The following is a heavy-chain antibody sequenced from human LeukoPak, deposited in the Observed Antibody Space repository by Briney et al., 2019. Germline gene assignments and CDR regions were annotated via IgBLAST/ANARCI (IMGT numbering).Heavy chain of an antibody. CDR2: IYYSGST. CDR3: ARALYDSSGYYQGDFDY. CDR1: GGSVSSGSYY. V-gene: IGHV4-61*01. Sequence: SETLSLTCTVSGGSVSSGSYYWSWIRQPPGKGLEWIGYIYYSGSTNYNPSLKSRVTISVDTPKNQFSLKLSSVTAADTAVYYCARALYDSSGYYQGDFDYWGQGTLVTVSS. D-gene: IGHD3-22*01. J-gene: IGHJ4*02.